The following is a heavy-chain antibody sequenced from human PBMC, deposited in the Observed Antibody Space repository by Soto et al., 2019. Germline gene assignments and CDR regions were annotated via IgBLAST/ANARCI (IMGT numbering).Heavy chain of an antibody. CDR2: IYYSGST. J-gene: IGHJ1*01. Sequence: PSETLSLTCTVSGGSISSGGYYWSWIRQHPGKGLEWIGYIYYSGSTYYNPSLKSRVTISVDTSKNQFSLKLSSVTAADTAVYYCARESLLAGGEISRYFQHWGQGTLVTVSS. CDR1: GGSISSGGYY. D-gene: IGHD3-16*01. V-gene: IGHV4-31*03. CDR3: ARESLLAGGEISRYFQH.